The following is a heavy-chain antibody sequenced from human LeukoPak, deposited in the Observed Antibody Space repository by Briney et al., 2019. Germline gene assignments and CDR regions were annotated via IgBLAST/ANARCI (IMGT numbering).Heavy chain of an antibody. J-gene: IGHJ4*02. V-gene: IGHV4-61*02. CDR3: ARGVDILTGYYRSSPVGY. CDR1: GGSISSGSYY. D-gene: IGHD3-9*01. Sequence: PSETLSLTCTVSGGSISSGSYYWSWIRQPAGKGLEWIGRIYTSGSTNYNPSLKSRVTISVDTSKNQFSLKLSSVTAADTAVYYCARGVDILTGYYRSSPVGYWGQGTLVTVSS. CDR2: IYTSGST.